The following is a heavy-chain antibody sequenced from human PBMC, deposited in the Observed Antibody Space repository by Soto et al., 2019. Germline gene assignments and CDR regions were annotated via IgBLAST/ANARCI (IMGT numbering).Heavy chain of an antibody. CDR1: GFTFSSYA. D-gene: IGHD3-16*01. CDR2: ISGSGGST. V-gene: IGHV3-23*01. J-gene: IGHJ6*02. CDR3: AKRFAPEIYYYGMDV. Sequence: GGSLRLSCAASGFTFSSYAMSWVRQAPGKGLEWVSAISGSGGSTYYADSVKGRFTISRDNSKNTLYLQMNSLRAEDTAVYYCAKRFAPEIYYYGMDVWGQGTTVTAP.